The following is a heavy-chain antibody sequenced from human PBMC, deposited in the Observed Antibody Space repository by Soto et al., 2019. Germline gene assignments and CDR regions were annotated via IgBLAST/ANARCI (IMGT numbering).Heavy chain of an antibody. D-gene: IGHD6-6*01. Sequence: QVQLQESGPGLVQPSQTLSLTCTVSGGSISSGGYYWSWIRQHPGKGLEWIGYIYYSGSTYYNPSLKSRVTISVDTSKNQFSLKLSSVTAADTAVYYCARSRGRGGSSAFLVDYWGQGTLVTVSS. CDR1: GGSISSGGYY. CDR3: ARSRGRGGSSAFLVDY. V-gene: IGHV4-31*03. CDR2: IYYSGST. J-gene: IGHJ4*02.